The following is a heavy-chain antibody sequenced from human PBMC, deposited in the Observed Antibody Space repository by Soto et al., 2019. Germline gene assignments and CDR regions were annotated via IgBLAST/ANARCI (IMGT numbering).Heavy chain of an antibody. CDR1: GGSISSSSYH. J-gene: IGHJ4*02. D-gene: IGHD4-4*01. V-gene: IGHV4-39*01. CDR2: IYYSGST. CDR3: AKHRYSNYPSFDY. Sequence: PXATLSLTCTVSGGSISSSSYHWGWIRQPPGKGLEWVGSIYYSGSTFYNSSLKSRVTISVDTSKNQFSLKLSSVTAADTAVYYCAKHRYSNYPSFDYWGQGTLVTVSS.